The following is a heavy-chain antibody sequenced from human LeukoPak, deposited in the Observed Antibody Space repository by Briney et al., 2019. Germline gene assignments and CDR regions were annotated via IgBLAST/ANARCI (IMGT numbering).Heavy chain of an antibody. J-gene: IGHJ4*02. CDR2: ISSSSSYI. CDR1: GFTFSSYS. Sequence: GGSLXLSCAASGFTFSSYSMNWVRQAPGKGLEWVSSISSSSSYIYYADSVKGRFTISRDNAKNSLYLQMNSLRAEDTAVYYCAREVEGYFDYWGQGTLVTVSS. CDR3: AREVEGYFDY. V-gene: IGHV3-21*01.